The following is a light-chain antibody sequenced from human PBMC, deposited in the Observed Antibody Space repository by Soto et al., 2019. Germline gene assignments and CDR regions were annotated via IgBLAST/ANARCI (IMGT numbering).Light chain of an antibody. CDR3: QQYYASPFT. Sequence: AIRMTQSPSSFSASTGDRVTITCRASQGIGSNLAWYQQNPGKAPKLLMFAASTLQSGVPSRFSGSGSGTDFTLTSSCLQSEDFATYYCQQYYASPFTFGPGTKVEIK. CDR1: QGIGSN. J-gene: IGKJ3*01. V-gene: IGKV1-8*01. CDR2: AAS.